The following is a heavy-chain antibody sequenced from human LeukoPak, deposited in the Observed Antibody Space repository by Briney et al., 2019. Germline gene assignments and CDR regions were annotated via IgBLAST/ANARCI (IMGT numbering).Heavy chain of an antibody. CDR1: GFTFSSCA. CDR2: ISGSGGRP. D-gene: IGHD2-2*01. J-gene: IGHJ4*02. CDR3: ARHPEPGYCSSTSCHESYFDY. V-gene: IGHV3-23*01. Sequence: GGSLRLSCAASGFTFSSCAMSWVRQAQGKGLEWVSAISGSGGRPYYADSVKGRFTISRDNSKNTLYLQMNSLRAEDTAVYYCARHPEPGYCSSTSCHESYFDYWGQGTLVTVSS.